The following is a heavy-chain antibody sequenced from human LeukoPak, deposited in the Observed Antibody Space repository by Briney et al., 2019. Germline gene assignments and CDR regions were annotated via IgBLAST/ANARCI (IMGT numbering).Heavy chain of an antibody. CDR3: ARDGYRVVVVAATLNYYMDV. J-gene: IGHJ6*03. Sequence: GASVKVSCKASGYTFTSYYMHWVRQAPGQGLEWMGIINPSGGSTSYAQKFQGRVTMTRDTSTSTVYMELSSLRSEDTAVYYCARDGYRVVVVAATLNYYMDVWGQGTMVTVSS. CDR2: INPSGGST. V-gene: IGHV1-46*01. D-gene: IGHD2-15*01. CDR1: GYTFTSYY.